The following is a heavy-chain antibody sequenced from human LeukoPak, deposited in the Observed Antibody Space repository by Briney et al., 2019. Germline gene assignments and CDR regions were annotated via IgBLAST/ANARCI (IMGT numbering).Heavy chain of an antibody. CDR2: ISWNSGSI. V-gene: IGHV3-9*01. J-gene: IGHJ3*02. Sequence: GGSLRLSCAASGFTFDDYAMHWVRQAPGKGLEWVSGISWNSGSIGYADSVKGRFTISRDNAKNSLYLQMNSLRAEDTALYYCAKDTRNSADAFDNWGQGTMVTVSS. CDR1: GFTFDDYA. D-gene: IGHD1-14*01. CDR3: AKDTRNSADAFDN.